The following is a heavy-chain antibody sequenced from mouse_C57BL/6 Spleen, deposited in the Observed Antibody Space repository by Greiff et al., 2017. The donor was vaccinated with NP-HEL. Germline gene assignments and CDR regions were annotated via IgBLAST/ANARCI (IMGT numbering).Heavy chain of an antibody. CDR2: IYPGSGST. CDR1: GYTFTSYW. CDR3: ARYPDYDGGYFDY. Sequence: QVQLQQPGAELVKPGASVKMPCKASGYTFTSYWITWVKQRPGQGLEWIGDIYPGSGSTNYNEKFKSKATLTVDTSSSTAYMQLSSLTSEDSAVYYCARYPDYDGGYFDYWGQGTTLTVSS. D-gene: IGHD2-4*01. J-gene: IGHJ2*01. V-gene: IGHV1-55*01.